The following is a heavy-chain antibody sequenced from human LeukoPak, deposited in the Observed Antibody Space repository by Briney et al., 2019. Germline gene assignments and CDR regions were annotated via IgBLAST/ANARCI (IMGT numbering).Heavy chain of an antibody. CDR3: AYSSSWYDWFDP. CDR2: ISGSGGST. Sequence: PGGSLRLSCAASGFTFSSYAMSWARQAPGKGLEWVSAISGSGGSTYYADSVKGRFTISRDNSKNTLYLQMNSLRAEDTAVYYCAYSSSWYDWFDPWGQGTLVTVSS. CDR1: GFTFSSYA. J-gene: IGHJ5*02. V-gene: IGHV3-23*01. D-gene: IGHD6-13*01.